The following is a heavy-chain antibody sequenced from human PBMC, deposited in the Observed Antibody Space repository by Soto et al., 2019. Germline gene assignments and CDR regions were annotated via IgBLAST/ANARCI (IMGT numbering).Heavy chain of an antibody. Sequence: ASVKFSCKSSGYTFTSYGISWVRQAPGQGLEWMGWISAYNGNTNYAQKLQGRVTMTTDTSTSTAYMELRSLRSDDTAVYYCARVGNRSGRYVYDYWGQGNLVTVSS. D-gene: IGHD1-26*01. J-gene: IGHJ4*02. CDR2: ISAYNGNT. V-gene: IGHV1-18*04. CDR1: GYTFTSYG. CDR3: ARVGNRSGRYVYDY.